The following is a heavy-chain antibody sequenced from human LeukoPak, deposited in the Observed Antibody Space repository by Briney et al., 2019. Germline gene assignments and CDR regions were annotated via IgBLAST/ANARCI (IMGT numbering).Heavy chain of an antibody. D-gene: IGHD4-17*01. V-gene: IGHV3-23*01. Sequence: GGSLRLSCAASGFTFSHSAMSWVRQAPGKGLEWVSIISGSGDNTHYADSVKGRFTISRDNAKNSLYLQMNSLRAEDTAVYYCARGVTTPIYWGQGTLVTVSS. CDR2: ISGSGDNT. CDR3: ARGVTTPIY. J-gene: IGHJ4*02. CDR1: GFTFSHSA.